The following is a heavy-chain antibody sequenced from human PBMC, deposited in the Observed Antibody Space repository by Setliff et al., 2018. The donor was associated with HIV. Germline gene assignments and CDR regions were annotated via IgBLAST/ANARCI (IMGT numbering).Heavy chain of an antibody. Sequence: GGSLRLSCIGSGFTFSDSWMTWVRQAPGKGLEWVANINPDGSEQFYVDSLRGRFTISRDNAKNSLYLQMNSLRPEDTAFYYCVKGYDVLTANPDSWGQGTLVTVSS. CDR3: VKGYDVLTANPDS. CDR2: INPDGSEQ. J-gene: IGHJ4*02. CDR1: GFTFSDSW. D-gene: IGHD3-9*01. V-gene: IGHV3-7*03.